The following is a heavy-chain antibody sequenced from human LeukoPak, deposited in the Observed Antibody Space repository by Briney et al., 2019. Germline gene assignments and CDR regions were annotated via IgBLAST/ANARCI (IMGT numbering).Heavy chain of an antibody. Sequence: SETLSLTCTVSGGSISGYYWTWIRQPPGKGLEWIGEINHSGNANYNPSLKSRVTISLDMSENHFSLKLTSVTAADTAVYYCARGQGTVTTHWGQGTLVTVSS. D-gene: IGHD4-17*01. V-gene: IGHV4-34*01. CDR3: ARGQGTVTTH. CDR1: GGSISGYY. J-gene: IGHJ4*02. CDR2: INHSGNA.